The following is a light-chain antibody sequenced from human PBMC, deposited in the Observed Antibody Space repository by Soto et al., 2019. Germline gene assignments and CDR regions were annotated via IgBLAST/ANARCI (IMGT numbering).Light chain of an antibody. J-gene: IGKJ1*01. CDR3: RQYGNSPQT. Sequence: EIVLTQSPGTLSLSTGERATLSCRASQSVSSSYLAWYQQKPGQAPRLLIYGASSRATGIPNRFSGSGSGTDFTLTISRLEPEDFAVYYCRQYGNSPQTFGQGTKVDIK. V-gene: IGKV3-20*01. CDR1: QSVSSSY. CDR2: GAS.